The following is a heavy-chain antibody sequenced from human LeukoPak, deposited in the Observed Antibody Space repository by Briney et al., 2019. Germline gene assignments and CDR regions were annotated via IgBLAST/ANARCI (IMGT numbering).Heavy chain of an antibody. CDR2: VRHDVRNK. V-gene: IGHV3-33*01. D-gene: IGHD2-21*02. J-gene: IGHJ4*02. Sequence: QPGSSLRLSCAASGFTFRSYGMEWARQAPGKGRGWVAFVRHDVRNKYYAHSVEGRFTISREHSKNTLCLEMNSLRAEATAVYYCARDGPTGCGGDCYSAYWGQGTLVTVSS. CDR3: ARDGPTGCGGDCYSAY. CDR1: GFTFRSYG.